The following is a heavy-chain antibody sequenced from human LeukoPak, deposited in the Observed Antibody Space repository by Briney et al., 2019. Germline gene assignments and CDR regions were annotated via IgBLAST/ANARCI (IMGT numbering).Heavy chain of an antibody. J-gene: IGHJ4*02. Sequence: GGSLRLPCAPSGFTFDEYGMLWVRHAPGKGLEWVSGINWNGGSTGYADSVKSRFTISRDNAKNSLYLQMNSLRAEDTAIYYCATYRQVLLPFESWGQGTLVTVSS. D-gene: IGHD2-8*02. CDR3: ATYRQVLLPFES. CDR1: GFTFDEYG. V-gene: IGHV3-20*04. CDR2: INWNGGST.